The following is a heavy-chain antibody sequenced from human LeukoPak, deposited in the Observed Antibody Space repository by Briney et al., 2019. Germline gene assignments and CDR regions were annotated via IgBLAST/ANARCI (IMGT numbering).Heavy chain of an antibody. CDR1: GFTFSSSG. CDR2: IRYDGSEK. Sequence: GGSLRLSCAASGFTFSSSGMHWVRQAPGKGLEWVAFIRYDGSEKYYTDSVKGRFTISRDNSKNTLYLQMNSLRAEDTAVYYCARDRWSSTSYNDYWGQGTLVTVSS. V-gene: IGHV3-30*02. J-gene: IGHJ4*02. CDR3: ARDRWSSTSYNDY. D-gene: IGHD2-2*01.